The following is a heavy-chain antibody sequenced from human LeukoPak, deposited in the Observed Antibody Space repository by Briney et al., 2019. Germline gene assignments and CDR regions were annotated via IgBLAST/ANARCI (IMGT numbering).Heavy chain of an antibody. CDR2: ISFSGGST. V-gene: IGHV3-23*01. CDR1: GFTFSSYA. CDR3: AKAPYSSSPYYFDY. J-gene: IGHJ4*02. D-gene: IGHD6-6*01. Sequence: GGSLRLSCAASGFTFSSYAMSWVRRAPGKGLEWVSTISFSGGSTYYADSVKGRFTISRDNSENTLYLQMNSLRAEDTAVYYCAKAPYSSSPYYFDYWGQGTLVTVSS.